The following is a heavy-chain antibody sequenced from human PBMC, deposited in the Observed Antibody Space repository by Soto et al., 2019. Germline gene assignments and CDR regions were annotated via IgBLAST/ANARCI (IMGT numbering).Heavy chain of an antibody. CDR3: ARARGGDFHYFDY. D-gene: IGHD2-21*01. V-gene: IGHV3-48*01. CDR1: GFTFSSYS. J-gene: IGHJ4*02. Sequence: GGSLRLSCAASGFTFSSYSMNWVRQAPGKGLEWVSYISSSSSTIYYADSVKGRFTISRDNAKNSLYLQMNSLRAEDTAVYYCARARGGDFHYFDYWGQGTLVTVSS. CDR2: ISSSSSTI.